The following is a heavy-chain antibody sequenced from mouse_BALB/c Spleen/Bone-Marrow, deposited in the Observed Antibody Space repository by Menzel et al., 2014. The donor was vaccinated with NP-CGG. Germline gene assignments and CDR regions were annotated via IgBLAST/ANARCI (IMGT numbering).Heavy chain of an antibody. CDR1: GFTFSSFG. D-gene: IGHD2-14*01. J-gene: IGHJ2*01. CDR3: ARDVPLYDVGYFDY. V-gene: IGHV5-17*02. Sequence: LVESGGGLVQPGGSRKLSCAASGFTFSSFGMHWVRQAPEKGLEWVAYISSGSSAIYYADTVKGRFTISRDNPKNSLFLQMTSLRSEDTAMYYCARDVPLYDVGYFDYWGQGTTLTVSS. CDR2: ISSGSSAI.